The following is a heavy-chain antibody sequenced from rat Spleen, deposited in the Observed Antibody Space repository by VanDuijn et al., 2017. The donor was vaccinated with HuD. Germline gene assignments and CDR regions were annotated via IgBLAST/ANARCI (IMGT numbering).Heavy chain of an antibody. J-gene: IGHJ3*01. V-gene: IGHV5-25*01. CDR2: ISPSGVT. Sequence: EVQLVESDGGLVQPGRSLKLSCAASGFNFNDYWMGWVRQAPGKGLEWVSSISPSGVTYYRDSVKGRFTVSRENAKSTLYFLMDSLRSEDTATYYCVRQDTSGYSNWFAYWGQGALVTVSS. D-gene: IGHD4-3*01. CDR3: VRQDTSGYSNWFAY. CDR1: GFNFNDYW.